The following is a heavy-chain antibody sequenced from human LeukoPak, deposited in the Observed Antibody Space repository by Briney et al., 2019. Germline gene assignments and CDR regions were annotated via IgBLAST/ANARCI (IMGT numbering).Heavy chain of an antibody. CDR3: AREERGATSNWFDP. CDR1: GDSISNYY. Sequence: SETLSLTCTVSGDSISNYYWSWIRQPPGKGLEWIGYISYSGSTNYNPSLKSRVTISIDASKNQFSLRLTSVTAADTAVYYCAREERGATSNWFDPWGQGTLVTVSS. J-gene: IGHJ5*02. D-gene: IGHD5-12*01. V-gene: IGHV4-59*01. CDR2: ISYSGST.